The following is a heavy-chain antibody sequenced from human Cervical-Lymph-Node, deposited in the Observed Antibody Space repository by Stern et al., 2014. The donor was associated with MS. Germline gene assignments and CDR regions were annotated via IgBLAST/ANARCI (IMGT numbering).Heavy chain of an antibody. D-gene: IGHD4-17*01. Sequence: EVQLLESGGGLVQPGGSLRLSCAASGFTFSSYAMSGVRMAPGKGQAWVSAISGSGGSTYYADSVKGRFTISRDNSKNTLYLQMNSLRAEDTAVYYCAKSTVTSLSDYWGQGTLVTVSS. CDR3: AKSTVTSLSDY. V-gene: IGHV3-23*01. J-gene: IGHJ4*02. CDR1: GFTFSSYA. CDR2: ISGSGGST.